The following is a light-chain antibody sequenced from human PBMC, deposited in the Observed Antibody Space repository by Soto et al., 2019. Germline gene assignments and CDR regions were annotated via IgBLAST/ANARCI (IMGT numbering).Light chain of an antibody. CDR1: QSVSSY. J-gene: IGKJ4*01. V-gene: IGKV3-11*01. CDR2: DAS. CDR3: QQRSNWPPV. Sequence: EIVLTQSPATLSLSPGERATLSCRASQSVSSYLAWYQQKPGQAPRLLIYDASNRATGIPARFSGSGSGTDFTLTISSLEPEDVAFYYCQQRSNWPPVFGGGTKVEIK.